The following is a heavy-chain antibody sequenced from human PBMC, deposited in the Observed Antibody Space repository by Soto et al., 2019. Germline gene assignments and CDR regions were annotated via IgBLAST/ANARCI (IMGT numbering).Heavy chain of an antibody. J-gene: IGHJ4*02. Sequence: SETLSLTCAVSGGSISSGGYSWSWIRQPPGKGLEWIGFIYNSGSTHYNPSLRSRVTISVDTSKNQFSLKLSSVTAADTAVYYCARGVTLVRGVIHTPYFDYWGQGALVTVS. D-gene: IGHD3-10*01. V-gene: IGHV4-30-4*07. CDR3: ARGVTLVRGVIHTPYFDY. CDR2: IYNSGST. CDR1: GGSISSGGYS.